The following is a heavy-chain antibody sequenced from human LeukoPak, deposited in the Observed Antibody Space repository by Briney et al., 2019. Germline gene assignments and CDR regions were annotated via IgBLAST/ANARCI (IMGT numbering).Heavy chain of an antibody. D-gene: IGHD3-10*01. CDR1: GGSISSYY. J-gene: IGHJ4*02. CDR2: ILYSGST. Sequence: SETLSLTCTVSGGSISSYYWSWIRQPPGKGLEWIGYILYSGSTNYNPSLKSRVTISVDTSKNQFSLKLSSVTAADTAVYYCARHVPYYYGSGSYDYWGQGTLVTVSS. CDR3: ARHVPYYYGSGSYDY. V-gene: IGHV4-59*08.